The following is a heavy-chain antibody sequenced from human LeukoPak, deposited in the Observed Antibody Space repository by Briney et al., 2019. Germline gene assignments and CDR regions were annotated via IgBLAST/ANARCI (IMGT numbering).Heavy chain of an antibody. CDR3: ARAPHPRGGPPFDY. Sequence: SVKVSCKAYGGTFSSYAISWVRQAPGQGLEWMGRIIPILGIANYAQKFQGRVTITADKSTSTAYMELSSLRSEDTAVYYCARAPHPRGGPPFDYWGQGTLVTVSS. V-gene: IGHV1-69*04. D-gene: IGHD3-10*01. CDR2: IIPILGIA. CDR1: GGTFSSYA. J-gene: IGHJ4*02.